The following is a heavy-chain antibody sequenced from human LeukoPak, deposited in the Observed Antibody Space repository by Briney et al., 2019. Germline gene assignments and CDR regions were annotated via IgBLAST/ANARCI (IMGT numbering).Heavy chain of an antibody. D-gene: IGHD3-22*01. CDR2: ISNDGNNK. V-gene: IGHV3-30*18. J-gene: IGHJ4*02. CDR3: AKHSHDGSAPYYEVQLDY. CDR1: GFTFSSYG. Sequence: GGSLRLSCAASGFTFSSYGMHWVRQAPGKGLEWVAAISNDGNNKFYADSVKGRFTMSRDNPKNTMNLQMHRLRDEDTAIYYCAKHSHDGSAPYYEVQLDYWGQGTLVTVSS.